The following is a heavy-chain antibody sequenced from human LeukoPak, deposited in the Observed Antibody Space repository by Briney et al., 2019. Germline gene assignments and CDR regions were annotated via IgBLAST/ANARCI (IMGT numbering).Heavy chain of an antibody. D-gene: IGHD3-10*01. CDR1: GLTFSSYQ. CDR2: ISSSSSYI. CDR3: ARAEYYYGSGSYYFDY. J-gene: IGHJ4*02. Sequence: PGGSLRLSCEVSGLTFSSYQMNWVSQAPGKGLEWVSSISSSSSYIYYADSVKGRFTISGDNAKNSLYLQMNSLRAEDTAVYYCARAEYYYGSGSYYFDYWGQGTLVTVSS. V-gene: IGHV3-21*01.